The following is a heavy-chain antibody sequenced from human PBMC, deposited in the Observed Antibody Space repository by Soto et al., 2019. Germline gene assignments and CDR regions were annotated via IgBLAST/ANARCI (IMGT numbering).Heavy chain of an antibody. Sequence: GGSLRLSCAASGFTFSSYGMHWVRQAPGKGLEWVAVISYDGSNKYYADSVKGRFTISRDNSKNTLYLQMNSLRAEDTAVYYCAKDLSEYSNLSSYFDYWGQGTLVTVSS. D-gene: IGHD4-4*01. CDR2: ISYDGSNK. CDR1: GFTFSSYG. CDR3: AKDLSEYSNLSSYFDY. V-gene: IGHV3-30*18. J-gene: IGHJ4*02.